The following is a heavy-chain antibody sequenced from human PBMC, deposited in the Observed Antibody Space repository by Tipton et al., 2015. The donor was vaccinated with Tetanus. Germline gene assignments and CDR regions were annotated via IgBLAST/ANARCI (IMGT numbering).Heavy chain of an antibody. V-gene: IGHV4-30-4*01. CDR2: IYQTGTT. D-gene: IGHD2/OR15-2a*01. CDR3: ARAAGFLGLTHDF. J-gene: IGHJ4*02. Sequence: TLSLTCTVSGASFSSGDYYWSWIRKPPGKDLEWIGYIYQTGTTYYNPSLKGRVTISMDRSNTQFSLRLDSLTAADTAVYYCARAAGFLGLTHDFWGWGTLVSVSS. CDR1: GASFSSGDYY.